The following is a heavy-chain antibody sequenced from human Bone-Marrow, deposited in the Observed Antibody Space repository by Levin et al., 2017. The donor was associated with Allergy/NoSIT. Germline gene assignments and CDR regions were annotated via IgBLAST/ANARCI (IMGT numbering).Heavy chain of an antibody. V-gene: IGHV3-48*04. J-gene: IGHJ4*02. Sequence: GGSLRLSCAASGFTFSSYSMNWVRQAPGKGLEWVSYISSSSSTIYYADSVKGRFTISRDNAKNSLYLQMNSLRAEDTAVYYCAREDYYGSGSLSRYWGQGTLVTVSS. CDR3: AREDYYGSGSLSRY. D-gene: IGHD3-10*01. CDR1: GFTFSSYS. CDR2: ISSSSSTI.